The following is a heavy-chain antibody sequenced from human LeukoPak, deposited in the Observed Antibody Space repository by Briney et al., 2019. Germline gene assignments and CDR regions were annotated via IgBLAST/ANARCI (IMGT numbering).Heavy chain of an antibody. CDR1: GNYW. CDR3: VSFYETY. V-gene: IGHV3-74*01. Sequence: GGSLRLSCAASGNYWMHWVRQAPGKGLVWVSHINSDGSWTSYADSVKGRFTISKDNAKNTVYLQMNNLRAEDTAVYYCVSFYETYWGRGALVTVS. J-gene: IGHJ4*02. D-gene: IGHD2-2*01. CDR2: INSDGSWT.